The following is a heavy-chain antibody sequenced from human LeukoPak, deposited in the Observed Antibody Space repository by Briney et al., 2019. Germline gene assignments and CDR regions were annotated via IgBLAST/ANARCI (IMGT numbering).Heavy chain of an antibody. D-gene: IGHD6-19*01. Sequence: GGSLRLSCAASGFTVSNNHMSWVRQAPGKGLEWVSVIYNGGSANYADSVKARFTISRDNSKNRLDLQMSSLRAEDAAVYSCARASQWLAFDSWGQGTLVTVS. J-gene: IGHJ4*02. V-gene: IGHV3-66*01. CDR3: ARASQWLAFDS. CDR2: IYNGGSA. CDR1: GFTVSNNH.